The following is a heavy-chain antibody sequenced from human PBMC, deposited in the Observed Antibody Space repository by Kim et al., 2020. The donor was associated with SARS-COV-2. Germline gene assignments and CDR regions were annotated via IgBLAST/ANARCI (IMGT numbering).Heavy chain of an antibody. CDR3: AKDATVFTMIVVVIMGVGYFDY. CDR2: ISGSGGST. CDR1: GFTFSSYA. J-gene: IGHJ4*02. V-gene: IGHV3-23*01. D-gene: IGHD3-22*01. Sequence: GGSLRLSCAASGFTFSSYAMSWVRQAPGKGLEWVSAISGSGGSTYYADSVKGRFTISRDNSKNTLYLQMNSLRAEDTAVYYCAKDATVFTMIVVVIMGVGYFDYWGQGTLVTVSS.